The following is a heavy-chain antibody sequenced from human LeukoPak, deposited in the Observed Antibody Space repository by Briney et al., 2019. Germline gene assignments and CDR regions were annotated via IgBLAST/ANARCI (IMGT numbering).Heavy chain of an antibody. V-gene: IGHV4-34*01. CDR2: INHSGST. Sequence: SETLSLTCAVYGGSFSGYYWSWIRQPPGKGLEWIGEINHSGSTNYNPSLKSRVTISVDTSKNQFSLKLSSVTAADTAVYYCASMTTVTIGFDPWGQGTLVTVSS. CDR1: GGSFSGYY. J-gene: IGHJ5*02. D-gene: IGHD4-11*01. CDR3: ASMTTVTIGFDP.